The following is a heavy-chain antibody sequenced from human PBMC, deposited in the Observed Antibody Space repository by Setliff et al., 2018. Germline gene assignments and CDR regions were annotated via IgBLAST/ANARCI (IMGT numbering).Heavy chain of an antibody. CDR3: ARSILAFDI. D-gene: IGHD3-3*02. CDR2: IYYSGST. CDR1: GGSISSSNW. V-gene: IGHV4-4*02. Sequence: SETLSLTCAVSGGSISSSNWWSWVRQPPGKGLEWIGEIYYSGSTYYNPSLKSRVTISVDTSKNQFSLKLSSVTAADTAVYYCARSILAFDIWGQGTMVTVSS. J-gene: IGHJ3*02.